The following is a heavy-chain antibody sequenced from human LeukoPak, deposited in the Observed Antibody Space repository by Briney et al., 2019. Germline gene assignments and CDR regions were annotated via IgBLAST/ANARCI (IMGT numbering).Heavy chain of an antibody. CDR2: ISAYNGNT. CDR3: AREGRYSYGYNYYYYGMDV. CDR1: GYTFTSYG. V-gene: IGHV1-18*01. Sequence: ASVKVSCKASGYTFTSYGISWVRQAPGQGLEWMGWISAYNGNTNYAQKLQGRVTMTTDTSTSTAYTELRSLRSDDTAVYYCAREGRYSYGYNYYYYGMDVWGQGTTVTVSS. D-gene: IGHD5-18*01. J-gene: IGHJ6*02.